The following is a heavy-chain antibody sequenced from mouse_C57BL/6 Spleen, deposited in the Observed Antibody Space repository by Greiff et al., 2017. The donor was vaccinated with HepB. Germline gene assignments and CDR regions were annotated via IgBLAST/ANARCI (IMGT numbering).Heavy chain of an antibody. D-gene: IGHD1-1*01. CDR1: GYTFTSYW. CDR3: FLYSYGSSYGGFAY. Sequence: QVQLQQPGAELVRPGSSVKLSCKASGYTFTSYWMHWVKQRPIQGLEWIGNIDPSDSETHYNQKFKDKATLTVDKSSSTAYMQLSSLTSEDSAVYYCFLYSYGSSYGGFAYWGQGTLVTVSA. V-gene: IGHV1-52*01. CDR2: IDPSDSET. J-gene: IGHJ3*01.